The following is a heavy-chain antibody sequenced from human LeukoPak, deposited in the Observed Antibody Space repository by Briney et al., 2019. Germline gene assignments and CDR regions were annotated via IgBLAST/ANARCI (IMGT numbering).Heavy chain of an antibody. J-gene: IGHJ4*02. CDR3: SRGVIVGAAYFDY. V-gene: IGHV3-49*03. Sequence: GGTLRLSCTTSGFTFGDHGVSWFRQAPGKGPEWISFIKTKTYGGTTEYAASVKGRFTISRDDSTGIAYLQMDSLKPEDTAVYYCSRGVIVGAAYFDYWGQGTLVTVSS. CDR2: IKTKTYGGTT. CDR1: GFTFGDHG. D-gene: IGHD1-26*01.